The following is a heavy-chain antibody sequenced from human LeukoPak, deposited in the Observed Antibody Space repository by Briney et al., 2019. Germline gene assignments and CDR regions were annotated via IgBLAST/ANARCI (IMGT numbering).Heavy chain of an antibody. CDR3: ARMGGYSGYATH. V-gene: IGHV4-59*08. D-gene: IGHD5-12*01. CDR2: ILYSGTT. J-gene: IGHJ4*02. Sequence: SETLSLTCTVSGGSISSYYWSWLRQSPGKGLEWIGYILYSGTTNSNPSLKSRVNLSLDTSNNQISLKLTSVTAADPAVYFCARMGGYSGYATHWGQGILVTVSS. CDR1: GGSISSYY.